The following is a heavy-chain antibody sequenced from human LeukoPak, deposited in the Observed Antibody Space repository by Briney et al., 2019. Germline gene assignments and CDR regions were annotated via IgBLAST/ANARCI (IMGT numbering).Heavy chain of an antibody. J-gene: IGHJ6*02. CDR1: GFTFSSYS. CDR3: ARDDGLVQPYYYYGMDV. CDR2: ITASGTAM. V-gene: IGHV3-48*01. D-gene: IGHD6-19*01. Sequence: GGSLRLSCAASGFTFSSYSMNWVRQAPGKGLEWVSHITASGTAMFYADSVKGRFTISRDNSKNTLYLQMNSLRAEDTAVYYCARDDGLVQPYYYYGMDVWGQGTTVTVSS.